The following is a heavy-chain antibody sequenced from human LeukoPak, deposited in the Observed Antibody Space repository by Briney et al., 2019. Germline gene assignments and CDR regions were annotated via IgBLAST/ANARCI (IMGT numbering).Heavy chain of an antibody. Sequence: SETLSLTCTVSGGSISSGTYYWSWIRQPAGKGLEWIGRIFTSGSANYNPSLKSRVTISVDTSKNQFSLKLSSVTAADTAVYYCARSRGMPSTWGQGTLVTVSS. CDR1: GGSISSGTYY. D-gene: IGHD3-16*01. CDR3: ARSRGMPST. V-gene: IGHV4-61*02. CDR2: IFTSGSA. J-gene: IGHJ5*02.